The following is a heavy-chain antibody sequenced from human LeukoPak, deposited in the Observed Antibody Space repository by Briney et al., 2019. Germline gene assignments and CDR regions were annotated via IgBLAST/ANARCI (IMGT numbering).Heavy chain of an antibody. CDR2: ISSSGTII. J-gene: IGHJ4*02. Sequence: PGGSLRLSCAASGFTFSSYNMNWIRQAPGKGLEWVSYISSSGTIIYYADSVKGRFTISRDNAKNSLYLQMNTLRAEDTAVYYCARDFWGSSRCLDYWGQGTLVTVSS. V-gene: IGHV3-48*01. CDR1: GFTFSSYN. CDR3: ARDFWGSSRCLDY. D-gene: IGHD3-16*02.